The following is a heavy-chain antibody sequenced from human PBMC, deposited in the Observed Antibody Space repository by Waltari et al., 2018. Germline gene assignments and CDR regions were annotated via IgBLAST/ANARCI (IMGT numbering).Heavy chain of an antibody. CDR3: AREEIYYDTSGYYFDY. Sequence: QLQPQESGPGLVQHSETLSLTCPVSGDSISSSSYYWGWIRQPPGKGLEWIASIYYSGSKYYNPSLRSRLTISLDTSKNQFSLKVSSVTAADTAVYYCAREEIYYDTSGYYFDYWGQGTLVTVSS. V-gene: IGHV4-39*07. CDR1: GDSISSSSYY. D-gene: IGHD3-22*01. CDR2: IYYSGSK. J-gene: IGHJ4*02.